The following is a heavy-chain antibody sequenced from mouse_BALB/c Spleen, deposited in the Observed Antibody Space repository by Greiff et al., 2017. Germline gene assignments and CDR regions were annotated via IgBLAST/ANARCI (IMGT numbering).Heavy chain of an antibody. V-gene: IGHV1-80*01. Sequence: QVHVKQSGAELVRPGSSVKISCKASGYAFSSYWMNWVKQRPGQGLEWIGQIYPGDGDTNYNGKFKGKATLTADKSSSTAYMQLSSLTSEDSAVYFCARSYDYDEAYWGQGTLVTVSA. D-gene: IGHD2-4*01. CDR2: IYPGDGDT. CDR3: ARSYDYDEAY. CDR1: GYAFSSYW. J-gene: IGHJ3*01.